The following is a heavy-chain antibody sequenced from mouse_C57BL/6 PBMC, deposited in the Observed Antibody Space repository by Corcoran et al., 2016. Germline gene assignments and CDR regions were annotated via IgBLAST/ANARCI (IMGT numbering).Heavy chain of an antibody. CDR3: AREVLRSFAY. CDR2: ISYDGSN. CDR1: GYSITSGYY. J-gene: IGHJ3*01. D-gene: IGHD1-1*01. V-gene: IGHV3-6*01. Sequence: DVQLQESGPGLVKPSQSLSLTCSVTGYSITSGYYWNWIRQFPGNKLEWMGYISYDGSNNYNPSLKNRISITRYTSKNQFFLKLNSVTTEDTATYYCAREVLRSFAYWGQGTLVTVSA.